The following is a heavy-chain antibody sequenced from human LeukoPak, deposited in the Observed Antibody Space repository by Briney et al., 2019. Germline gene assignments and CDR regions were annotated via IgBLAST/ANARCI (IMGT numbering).Heavy chain of an antibody. J-gene: IGHJ4*02. D-gene: IGHD2-15*01. V-gene: IGHV4-39*01. Sequence: SQTLSLTCTVSGGSIDSRSYYWDWIRQAPGKGLEWIGTIYHSGSTEYNPSLKSRVARFVDTSKNQFSLILHSVAAADTAVYYCARRSEFDNTHYHYFDYWGQGALVTVSS. CDR2: IYHSGST. CDR3: ARRSEFDNTHYHYFDY. CDR1: GGSIDSRSYY.